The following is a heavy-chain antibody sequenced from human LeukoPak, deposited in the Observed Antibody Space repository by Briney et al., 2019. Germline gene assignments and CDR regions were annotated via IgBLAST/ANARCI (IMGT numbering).Heavy chain of an antibody. Sequence: KSAGTLRLSCAASGFTFSSYSRNWIRQAPGKGLEWVSSISSSSSYIYYADSVKGRFTISRDNAKNSLYLQMNSLRAEDTAVYYCARGLSGHYDFWSGSLYYFDYWGQGTLATVSS. CDR3: ARGLSGHYDFWSGSLYYFDY. D-gene: IGHD3-3*01. CDR2: ISSSSSYI. CDR1: GFTFSSYS. J-gene: IGHJ4*02. V-gene: IGHV3-21*01.